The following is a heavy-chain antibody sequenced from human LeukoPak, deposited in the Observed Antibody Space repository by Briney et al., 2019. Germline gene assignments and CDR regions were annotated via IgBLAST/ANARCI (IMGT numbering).Heavy chain of an antibody. CDR2: ITKYDGRL. D-gene: IGHD3-22*01. CDR1: GFTFSSYA. V-gene: IGHV3-23*01. J-gene: IGHJ4*02. CDR3: ALRITMIVVVITSLWVY. Sequence: PRGSLRLSCAASGFTFSSYAMSWVRQAPGKGLEWLASITKYDGRLYYADSVRGRFTISRDTSQNELYLQMNSLRAEDTAVYYCALRITMIVVVITSLWVYWGQGTLVTVSS.